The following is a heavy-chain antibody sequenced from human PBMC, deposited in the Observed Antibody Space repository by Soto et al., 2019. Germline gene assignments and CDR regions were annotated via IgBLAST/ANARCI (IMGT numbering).Heavy chain of an antibody. Sequence: EVQLLESGGGLVQPGGSLRLSCAASGFTFSSYAMSWVRQAPGKGLEWVSAISGSGGSTYYADSVKGRFTISRDNSKNTLYLQMNSLRAEDTAVYYCARIIGNYGWFDPWGQGTLVTVSS. J-gene: IGHJ5*02. D-gene: IGHD4-4*01. V-gene: IGHV3-23*01. CDR2: ISGSGGST. CDR3: ARIIGNYGWFDP. CDR1: GFTFSSYA.